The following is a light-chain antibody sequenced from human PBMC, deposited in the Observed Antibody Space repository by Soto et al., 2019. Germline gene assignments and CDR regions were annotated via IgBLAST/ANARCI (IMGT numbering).Light chain of an antibody. CDR3: SSYTTSILVL. CDR1: TSDVGGYNY. Sequence: QSALTQPASVSGSPGQSISISCTGTTSDVGGYNYVSWYQQHPGKAPKLMIYEVSNRPSGVSNRFSGSKSGNTASLTISGLQAEDEADYYCSSYTTSILVLFGGGTQLTVL. J-gene: IGLJ2*01. V-gene: IGLV2-14*01. CDR2: EVS.